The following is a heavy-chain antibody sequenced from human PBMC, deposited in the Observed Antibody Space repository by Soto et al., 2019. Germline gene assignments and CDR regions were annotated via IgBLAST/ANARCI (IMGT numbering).Heavy chain of an antibody. V-gene: IGHV3-9*01. CDR2: ISWNSGSI. D-gene: IGHD2-15*01. CDR3: AKVVVYCSGGSCYSCDYFDY. CDR1: GFTFEYYS. J-gene: IGHJ4*02. Sequence: GGSLRLSCASSGFTFEYYSMHWVRQAPGKGLEWVSGISWNSGSIGYADSVKGRFTISRDNAKNSLYLQMISLRAEDTALYYCAKVVVYCSGGSCYSCDYFDYWGQGTLVTVSS.